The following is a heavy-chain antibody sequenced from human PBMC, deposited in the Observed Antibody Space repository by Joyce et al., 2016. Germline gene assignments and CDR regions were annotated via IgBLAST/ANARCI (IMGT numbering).Heavy chain of an antibody. J-gene: IGHJ4*02. CDR2: IYSGGDT. V-gene: IGHV3-53*01. CDR3: ARVPGFH. Sequence: EVQLVESGGGLIQPGGSLRLSCAASGFTVSNNYMTGVRQAPGKGLEWVSFIYSGGDTYYADSVKGRFTISRDKNTLYLQMNSLRVEDTAVYYCARVPGFHWGQGTLVTVSS. CDR1: GFTVSNNY.